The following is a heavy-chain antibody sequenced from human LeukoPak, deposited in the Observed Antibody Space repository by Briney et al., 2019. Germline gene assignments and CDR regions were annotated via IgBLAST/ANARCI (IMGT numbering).Heavy chain of an antibody. CDR3: ARNPAGIGDY. V-gene: IGHV3-48*01. CDR1: GFTFSTYN. Sequence: QPGGSLRLSCAASGFTFSTYNMNWVRQAPGKGLEWVSFISSGSRIIYYADSVKGRFTVSRDNAKNSLYLQMNSLRGEDTAVYYCARNPAGIGDYWGQGTLVTVSS. CDR2: ISSGSRII. D-gene: IGHD1-26*01. J-gene: IGHJ4*02.